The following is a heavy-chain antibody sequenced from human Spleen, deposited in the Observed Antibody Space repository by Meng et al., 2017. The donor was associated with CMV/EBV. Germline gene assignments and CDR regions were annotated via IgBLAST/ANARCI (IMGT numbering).Heavy chain of an antibody. V-gene: IGHV4-38-2*02. CDR3: ARETPLVVPAAMGSTTYFFDY. Sequence: SETLSLTCTVSDYSISSGYYWGCVRQPPGKGLEWIGSIHHTGSSYYNPSLKSRVTISVDTSKNQFSLKLTSVTAADTAVYHCARETPLVVPAAMGSTTYFFDYWGQGTLVTVSS. CDR2: IHHTGSS. CDR1: DYSISSGYY. D-gene: IGHD2-2*01. J-gene: IGHJ4*02.